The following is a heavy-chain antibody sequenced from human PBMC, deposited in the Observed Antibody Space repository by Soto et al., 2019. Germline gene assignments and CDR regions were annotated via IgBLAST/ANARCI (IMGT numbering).Heavy chain of an antibody. Sequence: QVQLQESGPGLVKPSETLSVTCTVSGGSLSSYYWSWIRQPPGKGLQWIGYIYYSGSTNYNPSLKSRVTISVDTSKNQFSLKLSSVTAADSAVYYCARIPRLGWFDPWGQGTLVTVSS. CDR2: IYYSGST. CDR1: GGSLSSYY. D-gene: IGHD3-16*01. V-gene: IGHV4-59*01. J-gene: IGHJ5*02. CDR3: ARIPRLGWFDP.